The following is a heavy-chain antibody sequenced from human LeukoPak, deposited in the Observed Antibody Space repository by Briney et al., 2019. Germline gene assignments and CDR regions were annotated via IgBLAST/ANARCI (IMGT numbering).Heavy chain of an antibody. Sequence: SETLSLTCTVSGGSISSYYWSWIRQPPGKGLEWIGYIYYSGSTSYNPSLKSRVIISVDTSKNQFSLKLSSVTAADTAVYYCARGADGSGSLFDYWGQGTLVTVSS. CDR1: GGSISSYY. CDR3: ARGADGSGSLFDY. V-gene: IGHV4-59*01. D-gene: IGHD3-10*01. J-gene: IGHJ4*02. CDR2: IYYSGST.